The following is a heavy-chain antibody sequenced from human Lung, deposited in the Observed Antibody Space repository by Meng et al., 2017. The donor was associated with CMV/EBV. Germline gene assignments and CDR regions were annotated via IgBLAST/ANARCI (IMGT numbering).Heavy chain of an antibody. Sequence: GGGVGKPWASVRVPCQASGYTVTNYVITWVRQAPGQGLEWMGWISAYNGNTNYAQTLQRRLTMTTDTSTSTAYMELRSLRSDDTAVYYCARVEVGITSGDYWGQGTLVTVSS. J-gene: IGHJ4*02. CDR1: GYTVTNYV. D-gene: IGHD1-26*01. CDR3: ARVEVGITSGDY. V-gene: IGHV1-18*01. CDR2: ISAYNGNT.